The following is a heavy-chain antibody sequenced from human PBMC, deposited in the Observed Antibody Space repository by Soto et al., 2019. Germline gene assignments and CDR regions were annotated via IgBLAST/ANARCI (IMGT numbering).Heavy chain of an antibody. CDR1: GFTFSSYA. D-gene: IGHD6-13*01. CDR2: ISWDSGTI. CDR3: AKDMRGGSSSSRYYYGVDV. J-gene: IGHJ6*02. V-gene: IGHV3-9*01. Sequence: SLKISCAASGFTFSSYAMSWVRQAPGKGLEWVSGISWDSGTIVYVDSVKGRFTISRDNAKNSLYLQMNSLRAEDTALYYCAKDMRGGSSSSRYYYGVDVWGQGTTVTVSS.